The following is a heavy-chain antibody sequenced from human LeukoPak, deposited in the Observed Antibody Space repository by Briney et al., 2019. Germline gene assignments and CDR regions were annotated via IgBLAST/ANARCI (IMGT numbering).Heavy chain of an antibody. CDR2: IYYSGYT. CDR3: VRGSRVYCGGDCYYY. Sequence: PSETLSLTCAVYGGSFTGYYWSWIRQPPGKGLEWIASIYYSGYTSYNPSLKSRVTMSVDTSKNHFSLNLNSVTAADTGVYYCVRGSRVYCGGDCYYYWGQGTLVTVSS. D-gene: IGHD2-21*02. J-gene: IGHJ4*02. CDR1: GGSFTGYY. V-gene: IGHV4-34*01.